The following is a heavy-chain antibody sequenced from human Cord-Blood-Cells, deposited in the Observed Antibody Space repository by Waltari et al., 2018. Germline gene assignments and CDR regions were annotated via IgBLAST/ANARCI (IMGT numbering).Heavy chain of an antibody. D-gene: IGHD6-6*01. Sequence: EVQLVESGGGMVKPGGSLRLSCAASGFTFSSYSMNWVRQAPGKGLEWVSSISSSSYIYYADSVKGRFTISRDNAKNSLYLQMNSLRADDTAVYYCARVLSARPAFDIWGQGTRVTVSS. CDR3: ARVLSARPAFDI. J-gene: IGHJ3*02. CDR2: ISSSSYI. V-gene: IGHV3-21*01. CDR1: GFTFSSYS.